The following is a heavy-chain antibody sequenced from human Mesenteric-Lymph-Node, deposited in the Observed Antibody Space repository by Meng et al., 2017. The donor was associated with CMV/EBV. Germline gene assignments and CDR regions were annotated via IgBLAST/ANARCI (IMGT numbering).Heavy chain of an antibody. J-gene: IGHJ4*02. CDR1: GYTFTSYY. CDR2: INPSGGST. CDR3: ARDGQYSSSWWGEFDY. Sequence: SGYTFTSYYMHWVRQAPGQGLEWMGIINPSGGSTSYAQKFQGRVTMTRDTSTSTVYMELSSLRSEDTAVYYCARDGQYSSSWWGEFDYWGQGTLVTVSS. D-gene: IGHD6-13*01. V-gene: IGHV1-46*01.